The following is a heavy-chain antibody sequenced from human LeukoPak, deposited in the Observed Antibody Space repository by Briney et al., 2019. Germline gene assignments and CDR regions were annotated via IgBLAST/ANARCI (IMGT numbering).Heavy chain of an antibody. CDR3: ARGRDYGSGCLDY. CDR1: GFTFSSYS. V-gene: IGHV3-21*01. Sequence: GGSLRLSCAASGFTFSSYSMNWVRQAPGKGLGWVSSITSSSSYIYYAESMKGRFTISRDNANNSLYLHMSGLRAEDTAVYYCARGRDYGSGCLDYWGQGTLVTVSS. CDR2: ITSSSSYI. D-gene: IGHD6-19*01. J-gene: IGHJ4*02.